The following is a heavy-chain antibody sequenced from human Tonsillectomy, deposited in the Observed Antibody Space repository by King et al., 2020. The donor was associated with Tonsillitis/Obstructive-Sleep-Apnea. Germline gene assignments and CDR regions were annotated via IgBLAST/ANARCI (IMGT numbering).Heavy chain of an antibody. Sequence: VQLVESGGGVVQPGGSLRLSCAASGFTFDDYAMHWVRQAPGKGLEWVSLISGDGGSTYYADSVKGRFTISRDNSKNSLYLQMNSLRTEDTALYYCAKVDSYVSALGCYYMDVWGKGTTVTVSS. V-gene: IGHV3-43*02. D-gene: IGHD3-10*02. CDR2: ISGDGGST. CDR1: GFTFDDYA. CDR3: AKVDSYVSALGCYYMDV. J-gene: IGHJ6*03.